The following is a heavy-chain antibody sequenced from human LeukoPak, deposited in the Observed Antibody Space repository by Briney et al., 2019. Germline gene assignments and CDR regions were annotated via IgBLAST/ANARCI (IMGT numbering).Heavy chain of an antibody. D-gene: IGHD6-13*01. J-gene: IGHJ4*02. Sequence: GASVNVSCKASGYTFTNYKLHWVRQAPGQGLEWLAIINPSDGSTRYEQKFQGRVTMTRDTSTSTVYMDLSSLRSEDTAVYYCAKDSSRWSFDCWGQGTLVTVSS. CDR2: INPSDGST. V-gene: IGHV1-46*01. CDR3: AKDSSRWSFDC. CDR1: GYTFTNYK.